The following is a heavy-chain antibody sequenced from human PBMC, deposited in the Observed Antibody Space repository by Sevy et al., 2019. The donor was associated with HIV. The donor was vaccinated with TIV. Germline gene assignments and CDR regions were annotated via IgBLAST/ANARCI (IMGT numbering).Heavy chain of an antibody. D-gene: IGHD5-18*01. V-gene: IGHV4-59*01. CDR3: ARGQYGYGYWREFDY. CDR2: IYYSGST. Sequence: SETLSLTCTVSGASINTFYWSWIRQPPGKGLEWIGYIYYSGSTNYNPSLHSRVTISVDTSKNQFSLKLSSVTAADSAVYYCARGQYGYGYWREFDYWGQGTLVPVSS. CDR1: GASINTFY. J-gene: IGHJ4*02.